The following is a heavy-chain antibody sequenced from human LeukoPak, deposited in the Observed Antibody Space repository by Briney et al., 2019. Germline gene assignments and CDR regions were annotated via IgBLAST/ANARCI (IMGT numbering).Heavy chain of an antibody. Sequence: SETLSLTCTVSGGSISSGSYYWRWIRQPAGKGLEWIGRIYTSGSTNYNPSLKSRVTISVDTSKNQFSLKLSSVTAADTAVYYCASHDQLLPFDYWGQGTLVTVSS. J-gene: IGHJ4*02. D-gene: IGHD2-2*01. V-gene: IGHV4-61*02. CDR3: ASHDQLLPFDY. CDR1: GGSISSGSYY. CDR2: IYTSGST.